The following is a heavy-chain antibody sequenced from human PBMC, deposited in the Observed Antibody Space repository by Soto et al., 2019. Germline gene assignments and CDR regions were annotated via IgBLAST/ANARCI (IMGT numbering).Heavy chain of an antibody. J-gene: IGHJ5*02. D-gene: IGHD3-3*01. CDR2: IYYSGST. CDR1: GGSISSSSYY. Sequence: QLQLQESGPGLVKPSETLSLTCTVSGGSISSSSYYWGWIRQPPGKGRGWIGSIYYSGSTYYNPSLKSRFTISVDTSNNPFSLMLSSVTAADTAVYYCARGARSDFWSGLRNCFDPWGQGTLVTVSS. CDR3: ARGARSDFWSGLRNCFDP. V-gene: IGHV4-39*01.